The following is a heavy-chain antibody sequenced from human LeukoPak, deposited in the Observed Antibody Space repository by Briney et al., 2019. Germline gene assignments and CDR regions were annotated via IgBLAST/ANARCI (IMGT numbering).Heavy chain of an antibody. Sequence: SDTLSLTCAVSGYSITSSSWWGWIRQPPGKGLEWIGYIYHSGTTYYNPSLQSRVTMSVDTSKNQFSLKLSSVTAVDTAVYYCASRRAVTTSFDYWGQGTLVTVSS. CDR2: IYHSGTT. J-gene: IGHJ4*02. V-gene: IGHV4-28*01. D-gene: IGHD4-17*01. CDR3: ASRRAVTTSFDY. CDR1: GYSITSSSW.